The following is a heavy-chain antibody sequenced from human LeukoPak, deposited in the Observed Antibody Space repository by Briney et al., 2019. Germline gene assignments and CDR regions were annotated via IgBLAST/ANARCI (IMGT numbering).Heavy chain of an antibody. D-gene: IGHD3-16*01. J-gene: IGHJ6*03. CDR3: ARETSQKGAHYMDV. Sequence: SETLSLTCTVSGGSVSSYYWSWIRQPPGKGLEWMCYMYYSGSTNYYPSLKSRVPISIDPSKNQISLKLNSVTAADTAVYYCARETSQKGAHYMDVWGKGTTVTISS. V-gene: IGHV4-59*02. CDR1: GGSVSSYY. CDR2: MYYSGST.